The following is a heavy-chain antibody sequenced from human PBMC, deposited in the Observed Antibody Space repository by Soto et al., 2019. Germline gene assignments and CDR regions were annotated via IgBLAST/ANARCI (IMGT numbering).Heavy chain of an antibody. D-gene: IGHD6-13*01. CDR3: ARHWYSSSYDY. V-gene: IGHV4-59*08. Sequence: PSETLSLTCTVSGGSISSYYWSWIRQPPGKGLEWIGYIYYSGSTNYNPSLKSRVAISVDTSKNQFSLKLSSVTAADTAVYYCARHWYSSSYDYWGQGTLVTVSS. J-gene: IGHJ4*02. CDR1: GGSISSYY. CDR2: IYYSGST.